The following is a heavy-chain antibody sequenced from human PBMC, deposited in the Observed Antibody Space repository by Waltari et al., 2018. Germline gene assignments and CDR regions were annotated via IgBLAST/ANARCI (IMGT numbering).Heavy chain of an antibody. CDR1: GGSFSPYA. Sequence: QVQLVQSGAELKKPGSSVKVSCKASGGSFSPYAITWVRQAPGQGLEWMGGSIPMCGTANYAQKIQDRVTSITDESMTTAYMELSSLTSEDTAVYYCARGGLYGQQLLESAFEIWGQGTKVTVSS. CDR3: ARGGLYGQQLLESAFEI. CDR2: SIPMCGTA. D-gene: IGHD6-13*01. J-gene: IGHJ3*02. V-gene: IGHV1-69*05.